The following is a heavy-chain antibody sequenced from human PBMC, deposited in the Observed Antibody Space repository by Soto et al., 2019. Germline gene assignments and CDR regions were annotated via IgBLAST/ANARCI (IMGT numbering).Heavy chain of an antibody. CDR2: IIPIFGTA. CDR1: GGTFSSYA. D-gene: IGHD3-3*01. J-gene: IGHJ3*02. CDR3: AADRITIFGVAQSDAFDI. Sequence: ASVKVSCKASGGTFSSYAISWVRQAPGQGLEWMGGIIPIFGTANYAQKFQGRVTITADESTSTAYMELSSLRSEDTAVYYCAADRITIFGVAQSDAFDIWGQGTMVTVSS. V-gene: IGHV1-69*13.